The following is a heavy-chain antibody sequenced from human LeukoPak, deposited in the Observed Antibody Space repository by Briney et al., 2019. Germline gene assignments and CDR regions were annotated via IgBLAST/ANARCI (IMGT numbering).Heavy chain of an antibody. D-gene: IGHD6-13*01. CDR1: GGSISSYY. J-gene: IGHJ6*02. Sequence: SETLSLTCTVSGGSISSYYWSWIRQPAGKGLEWIGRIYTSGSTNYNPSLKSRVTMSVDTSKNQFSLKLSSVTAADTAVYYCAREGYSSSWYGDYYYYYGMDVWGQGTTVTVSS. V-gene: IGHV4-4*07. CDR3: AREGYSSSWYGDYYYYYGMDV. CDR2: IYTSGST.